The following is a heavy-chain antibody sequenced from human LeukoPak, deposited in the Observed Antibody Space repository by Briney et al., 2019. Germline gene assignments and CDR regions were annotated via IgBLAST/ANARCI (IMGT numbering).Heavy chain of an antibody. CDR3: ARAATYYDFWSGYLDY. CDR2: IYYSGST. CDR1: GGSISSYY. V-gene: IGHV4-59*01. D-gene: IGHD3-3*01. Sequence: ETLSLTCTVSGGSISSYYWSWIRQPPGKGLEWIGYIYYSGSTNYNPSLKSRVTISVDTSKNQFSLKLSSVTAADTAVYYCARAATYYDFWSGYLDYWGQGTLVTVSS. J-gene: IGHJ4*02.